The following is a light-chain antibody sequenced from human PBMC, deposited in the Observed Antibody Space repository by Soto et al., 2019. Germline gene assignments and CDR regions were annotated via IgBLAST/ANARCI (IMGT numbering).Light chain of an antibody. CDR1: QSISNW. J-gene: IGKJ1*01. CDR2: KAS. Sequence: DIQMTQSPSTLSASVGDRVTITCRASQSISNWLAWYQQKPGKAPKLLIYKASSLESGVPSRFSGSGSGTEFTLTISSLQLDDFATYYCQQYNSYPWTFGQGTKVEIK. CDR3: QQYNSYPWT. V-gene: IGKV1-5*03.